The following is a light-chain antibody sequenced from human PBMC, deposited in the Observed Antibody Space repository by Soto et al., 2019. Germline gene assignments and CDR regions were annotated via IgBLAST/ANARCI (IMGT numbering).Light chain of an antibody. CDR3: QQLIVWPMT. Sequence: EIVMTQSPATLSLSPGERATLSCRASQSVSTYLAWYQQRPGQAPRLLIYGASNRATGIPVRFSGSGSWSGTDFTLTISSLEAEDFALYYCQQLIVWPMTFGQGTRLEIK. V-gene: IGKV3-11*01. CDR1: QSVSTY. J-gene: IGKJ5*01. CDR2: GAS.